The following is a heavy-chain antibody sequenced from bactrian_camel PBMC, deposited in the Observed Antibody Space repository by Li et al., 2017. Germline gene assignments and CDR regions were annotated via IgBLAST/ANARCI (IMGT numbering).Heavy chain of an antibody. Sequence: QVQLVESGGGSVEAGGSLRLSCAASRLTATRTCMGWFRQAPGKEREGVAAIDSDGSTSYADSVKGRFTISRDNAKNSVYLQMNSLKPEDTAVYYCAARPVNTRACVAGGRYTISGARGPRSP. CDR3: AARPVNTRACVAGGRYTIS. CDR1: RLTATRTC. D-gene: IGHD1*01. V-gene: IGHV3S53*01. J-gene: IGHJ4*01. CDR2: IDSDGST.